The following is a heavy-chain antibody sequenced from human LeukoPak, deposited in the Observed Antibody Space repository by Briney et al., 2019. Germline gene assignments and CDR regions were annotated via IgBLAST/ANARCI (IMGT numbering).Heavy chain of an antibody. CDR3: AKVWDTLPNANVLDY. V-gene: IGHV3-23*01. D-gene: IGHD3-16*01. CDR1: GVTFSSYV. J-gene: IGHJ4*02. CDR2: ISGSGGST. Sequence: GGSLRLSCEASGVTFSSYVMSWVRQAPGKGLEWVSAISGSGGSTYYADSVKGRFTISRDNSKNTLYLQMNSLRAEDTAVYYCAKVWDTLPNANVLDYWGQGTLVTVSS.